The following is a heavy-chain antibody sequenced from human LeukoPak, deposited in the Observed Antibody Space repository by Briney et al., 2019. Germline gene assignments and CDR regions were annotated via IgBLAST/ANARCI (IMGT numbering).Heavy chain of an antibody. V-gene: IGHV3-7*01. D-gene: IGHD6-13*01. J-gene: IGHJ4*02. CDR1: GFSISDYW. Sequence: PGGSLRLSCAASGFSISDYWMSGVRPAPGKGLEWVANIKQDGSEDYFVDSLKGRSSISRDNAKNSLYLQMNTLRADDTAVYYCAREDSSSWSAGGYWGQGTLLTVSS. CDR3: AREDSSSWSAGGY. CDR2: IKQDGSED.